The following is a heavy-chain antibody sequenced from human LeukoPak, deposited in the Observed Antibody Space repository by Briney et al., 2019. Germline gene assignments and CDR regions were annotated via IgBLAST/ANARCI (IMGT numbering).Heavy chain of an antibody. CDR1: GFTVSSNY. CDR2: VYSGGST. J-gene: IGHJ4*02. Sequence: PGGSLRLSCAASGFTVSSNYMSWVRQAPGKGLEWVSVVYSGGSTYYADSVKGRFTISRDNSKNTLYLQMNSLRAEDTAVYYCASQAGGYYDSSGYYPDYWGQGTLVTVSS. V-gene: IGHV3-53*01. D-gene: IGHD3-22*01. CDR3: ASQAGGYYDSSGYYPDY.